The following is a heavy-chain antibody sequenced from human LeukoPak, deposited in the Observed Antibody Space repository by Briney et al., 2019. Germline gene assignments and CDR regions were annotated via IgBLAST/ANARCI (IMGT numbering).Heavy chain of an antibody. Sequence: PGRSLRLSCRVSGFVFSNFGMYWVRQAPGKGLEWVALVSGDERKVEYAESVKGRFTISRDNSKNTLYPQMNSLRTDDSAVYYCARGRRVDEGGSIYRDFDYWGQGALVSVSS. CDR3: ARGRRVDEGGSIYRDFDY. CDR1: GFVFSNFG. CDR2: VSGDERKV. J-gene: IGHJ4*02. D-gene: IGHD1-26*01. V-gene: IGHV3-30*03.